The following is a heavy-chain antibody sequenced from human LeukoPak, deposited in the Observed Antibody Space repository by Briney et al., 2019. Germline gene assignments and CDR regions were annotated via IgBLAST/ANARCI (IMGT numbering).Heavy chain of an antibody. CDR1: GFTFSSYS. V-gene: IGHV3-48*01. J-gene: IGHJ4*02. Sequence: PGGSLRLSCAASGFTFSSYSMNWVRQAPGKGLEWVSYISSSGNTIYYADSVKGRFTISRDNAKDSLYLQMNSLRGEDTAVYYCARDRAGGAYYYDSSGYYYWGQGTLVTVSS. CDR3: ARDRAGGAYYYDSSGYYY. CDR2: ISSSGNTI. D-gene: IGHD3-22*01.